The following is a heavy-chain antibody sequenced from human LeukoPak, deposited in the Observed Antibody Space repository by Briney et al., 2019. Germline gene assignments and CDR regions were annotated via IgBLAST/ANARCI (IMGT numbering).Heavy chain of an antibody. V-gene: IGHV6-1*01. CDR1: GDIVSSNSAA. CDR3: ARDRGWLIDY. CDR2: TYYRSKWYN. Sequence: SQTLSLTCAISGDIVSSNSAAWNWVRQSPSRGLEVLGRTYYRSKWYNDYAISVKGRITINADTSKNQFSLQLNSVTPEDTAMYYCARDRGWLIDYWGQGTLVTVSS. D-gene: IGHD6-19*01. J-gene: IGHJ4*02.